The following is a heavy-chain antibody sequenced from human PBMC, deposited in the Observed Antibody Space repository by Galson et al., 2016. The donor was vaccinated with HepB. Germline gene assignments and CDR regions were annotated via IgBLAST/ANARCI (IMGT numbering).Heavy chain of an antibody. CDR2: MSTSGSST. D-gene: IGHD6-19*01. CDR1: GFAFSVYG. J-gene: IGHJ5*02. Sequence: SLRLSCAASGFAFSVYGMTWVRQAPRKGLEWVSAMSTSGSSTDYRDSVKGRFTISRDNSKNTLYLQINSLRAEDTAVYYCAKEEGGWYGDWFDPWGQGTLVTVSS. CDR3: AKEEGGWYGDWFDP. V-gene: IGHV3-23*01.